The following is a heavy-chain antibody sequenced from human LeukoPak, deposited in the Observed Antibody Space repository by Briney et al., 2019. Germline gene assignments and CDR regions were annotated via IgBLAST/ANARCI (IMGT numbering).Heavy chain of an antibody. CDR1: GFTFSDYY. CDR3: VRQLYGSGSFFMDV. D-gene: IGHD3-10*01. J-gene: IGHJ6*02. CDR2: ISSSGSTI. Sequence: PGGSLRLSCAASGFTFSDYYMSWICQAPGKGLEGVSYISSSGSTIYYADSVRGRFTISRDNAKNSLYLQMNSLRAEDTAVYYCVRQLYGSGSFFMDVWGQGTTVTVSS. V-gene: IGHV3-11*01.